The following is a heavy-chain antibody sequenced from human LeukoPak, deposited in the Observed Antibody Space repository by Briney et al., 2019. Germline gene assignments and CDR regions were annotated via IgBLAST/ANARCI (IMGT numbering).Heavy chain of an antibody. J-gene: IGHJ4*02. D-gene: IGHD3-10*01. CDR3: ARDSSSDYYGLGSYFSAR. CDR2: ISTTSTT. CDR1: GFTFSSYS. Sequence: SGGSLRLSCAASGFTFSSYSMNWVRQAPGKGLEWVSYISTTSTTHYADSVKGRFTISRDNAKNSLYLQMNSLRAEDTAVYYCARDSSSDYYGLGSYFSARWGQGTLVTVSS. V-gene: IGHV3-48*01.